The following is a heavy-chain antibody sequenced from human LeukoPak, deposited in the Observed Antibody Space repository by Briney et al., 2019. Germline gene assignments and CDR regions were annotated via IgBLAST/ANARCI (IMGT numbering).Heavy chain of an antibody. D-gene: IGHD1-26*01. J-gene: IGHJ5*02. CDR3: ARDRLGASVGWFDP. V-gene: IGHV3-23*01. CDR1: GFRFRSYG. CDR2: ISGSGRT. Sequence: GGSLRLSCATSGFRFRSYGMSWVRQAPGKGLEWVSSISGSGRTYYADSVRGRVTCSRDDSKSAVSLVMNSLRAEDTAVYYCARDRLGASVGWFDPWGQGTLVTVSS.